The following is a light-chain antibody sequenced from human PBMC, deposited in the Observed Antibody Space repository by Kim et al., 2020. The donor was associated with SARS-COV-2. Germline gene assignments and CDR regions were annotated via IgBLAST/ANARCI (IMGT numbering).Light chain of an antibody. CDR2: EDN. V-gene: IGLV6-57*03. J-gene: IGLJ2*01. CDR1: SAKIGSAY. Sequence: KPVPIAGTRRSAKIGSAYVQWYQQRPGSAPTPVIYEDNQRPSGVPDRFSGSIDRSSNSASLTISGLKSEDEADYYCQSYDNNYRAVFGGGTQLTVL. CDR3: QSYDNNYRAV.